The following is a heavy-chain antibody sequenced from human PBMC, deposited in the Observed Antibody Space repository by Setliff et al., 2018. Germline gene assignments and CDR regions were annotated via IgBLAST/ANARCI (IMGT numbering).Heavy chain of an antibody. J-gene: IGHJ6*03. CDR2: INGDGTIT. D-gene: IGHD3-10*01. Sequence: GGSLRLSCGGYGFTFSKYWMYWVRQVPGKGLVWVSRINGDGTITNYADSVRGRFTISRDNARNSLYLQMNNLRAEDTAVYYCARDISVTMVREGGMDVWGKGTTVTVSS. CDR1: GFTFSKYW. V-gene: IGHV3-74*01. CDR3: ARDISVTMVREGGMDV.